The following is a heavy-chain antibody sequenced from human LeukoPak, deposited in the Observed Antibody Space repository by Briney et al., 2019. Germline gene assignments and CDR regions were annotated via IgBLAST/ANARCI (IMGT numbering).Heavy chain of an antibody. CDR2: IYYSGST. D-gene: IGHD5-18*01. CDR1: GGSISSGGYY. J-gene: IGHJ5*02. Sequence: SETLSLTCTVPGGSISSGGYYWSWIRQHPGKGLEWIGYIYYSGSTYYNPSLKSRVTISVDTSKNQFSLKLSSVTAADTAVYYCARDQGYSYGTFDPWGQGTLVTVSS. V-gene: IGHV4-31*03. CDR3: ARDQGYSYGTFDP.